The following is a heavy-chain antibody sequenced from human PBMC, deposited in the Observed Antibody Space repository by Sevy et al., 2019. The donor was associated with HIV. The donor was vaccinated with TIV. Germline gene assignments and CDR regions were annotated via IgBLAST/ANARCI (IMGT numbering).Heavy chain of an antibody. J-gene: IGHJ4*02. V-gene: IGHV3-7*01. CDR3: VREGVGGYSYSLDC. CDR1: GFTFSVYW. CDR2: MKEDGSDK. Sequence: GGSLRLSCAASGFTFSVYWMSWVRQAPGKGLEWVATMKEDGSDKDYVDTVKGRFTISRDNAKNSLYLQMNSLRAEDTAVYCCVREGVGGYSYSLDCWGQGTLVTVSS. D-gene: IGHD5-18*01.